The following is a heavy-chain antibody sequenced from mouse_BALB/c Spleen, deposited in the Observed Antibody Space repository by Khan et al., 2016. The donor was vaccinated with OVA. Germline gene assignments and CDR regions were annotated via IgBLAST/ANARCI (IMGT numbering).Heavy chain of an antibody. CDR2: ISSGCLYT. Sequence: EVELVESVGDLVKPGGSLKLSCAASGFIFSSYGMSWVRQTPDKRLEWVATISSGCLYTYFPDSVRGRFTISRDSAKDTLSLRMSSLKSEDTAMYYCARSITTTKRDYYAMDYWGQGTSVTIDS. J-gene: IGHJ4*01. CDR1: GFIFSSYG. D-gene: IGHD1-2*01. CDR3: ARSITTTKRDYYAMDY. V-gene: IGHV5-6*01.